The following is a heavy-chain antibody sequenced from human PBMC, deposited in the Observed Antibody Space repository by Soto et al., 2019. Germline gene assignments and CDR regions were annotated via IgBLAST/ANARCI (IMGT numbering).Heavy chain of an antibody. V-gene: IGHV4-34*01. CDR2: INHSGST. D-gene: IGHD1-1*01. CDR3: ARGNWNDALDP. J-gene: IGHJ5*02. Sequence: QVQLQQWGAGLLKPSETLSLTCAVYGGSFSGYYWSWIRQPPGKGLEWIGEINHSGSTNYNPSLKSRVPISVATSKNQFALKLSSVTAADPAVYYCARGNWNDALDPWGQGTLVTVSS. CDR1: GGSFSGYY.